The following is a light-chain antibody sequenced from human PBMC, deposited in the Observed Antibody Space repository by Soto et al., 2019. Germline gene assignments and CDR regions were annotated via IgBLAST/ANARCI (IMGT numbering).Light chain of an antibody. CDR1: QGISNY. V-gene: IGKV1-27*01. Sequence: DIPMTQSPSALSASVGDRVTITCRASQGISNYLAWYQQKPGKVPKRLIYAASTLQSGVPSRFSGSGSGTDFTLTISSLQPEDVETYYCQKYNSAPRTLGQGNKVEI. CDR3: QKYNSAPRT. J-gene: IGKJ1*01. CDR2: AAS.